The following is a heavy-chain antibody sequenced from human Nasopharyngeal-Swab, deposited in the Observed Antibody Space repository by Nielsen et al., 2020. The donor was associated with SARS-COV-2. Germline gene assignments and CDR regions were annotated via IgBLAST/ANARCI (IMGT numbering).Heavy chain of an antibody. V-gene: IGHV4-34*01. D-gene: IGHD6-19*01. J-gene: IGHJ6*03. Sequence: SETLSLTCTVSGGSISSYYWSWIRQPPGKGLEWIGEINHSGSTNYNPSLKSRVTISVDTSKNQFSLQLNSVTPEDTAVYYCARDVELPIAVAGYYYYYYMDVWGKGTTVTVSS. CDR3: ARDVELPIAVAGYYYYYYMDV. CDR2: INHSGST. CDR1: GGSISSYY.